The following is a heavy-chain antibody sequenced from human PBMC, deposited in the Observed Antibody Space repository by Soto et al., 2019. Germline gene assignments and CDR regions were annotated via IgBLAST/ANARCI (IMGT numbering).Heavy chain of an antibody. CDR2: ISGSGVSA. D-gene: IGHD3-16*02. CDR1: GFTFNTYA. CDR3: AKDRSRIGGYFDY. V-gene: IGHV3-23*01. Sequence: PGGSLRLSCAASGFTFNTYAMSWVRQAPGKGLEWVSAISGSGVSAYYADSVKGRFTISRDNSKNTLYLQMNSLRAEDTAVYYCAKDRSRIGGYFDYWGQGTLVTVSS. J-gene: IGHJ4*02.